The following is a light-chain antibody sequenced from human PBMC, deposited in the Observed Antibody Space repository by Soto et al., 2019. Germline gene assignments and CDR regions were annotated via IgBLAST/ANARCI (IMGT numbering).Light chain of an antibody. J-gene: IGKJ1*01. V-gene: IGKV1-9*01. CDR3: QHYNSYSEA. CDR2: AAS. CDR1: RDISTY. Sequence: DVQLTQTPSFLSASVGDRVTITCRASRDISTYLAWYQQKPGKAPKLLIYAASTLHTGVPSRFSGSGSGTEFTLTISSLQPDDFATYYCQHYNSYSEAFGQGTKVDI.